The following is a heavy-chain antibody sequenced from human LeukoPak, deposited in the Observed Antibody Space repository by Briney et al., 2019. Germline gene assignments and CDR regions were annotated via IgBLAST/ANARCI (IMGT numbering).Heavy chain of an antibody. CDR3: AKGNAGTGMDV. Sequence: PGGSLRLSCAASGFTFSSYGMHWVRQAPGKGLEWVADISFDGSNKYYADSVKGRFTISRDNSKNTLSLQMNSLRVEDTALYYCAKGNAGTGMDVWGQGTTVTVSS. D-gene: IGHD6-13*01. CDR2: ISFDGSNK. CDR1: GFTFSSYG. V-gene: IGHV3-30*18. J-gene: IGHJ6*02.